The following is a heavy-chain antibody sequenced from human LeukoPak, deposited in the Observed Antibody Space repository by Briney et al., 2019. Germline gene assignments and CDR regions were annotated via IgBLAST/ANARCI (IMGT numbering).Heavy chain of an antibody. D-gene: IGHD3-22*01. J-gene: IGHJ4*02. Sequence: GGSLRLSCAASGFTFSSYWMSWVRQAPGKGLEWVANIKQDGSEKYYVDSVKGRFTISRDNAKNSLYLQMNSLRAEDTAVYYCARGRYYYDSSGSYWGQGTLVTVFS. CDR2: IKQDGSEK. CDR3: ARGRYYYDSSGSY. CDR1: GFTFSSYW. V-gene: IGHV3-7*01.